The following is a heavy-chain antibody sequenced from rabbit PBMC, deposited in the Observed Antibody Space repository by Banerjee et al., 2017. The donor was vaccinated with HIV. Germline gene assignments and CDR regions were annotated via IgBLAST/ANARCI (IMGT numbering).Heavy chain of an antibody. CDR1: GFTISSSYW. CDR3: ARDGASGYNFNL. D-gene: IGHD1-1*01. V-gene: IGHV1S45*01. CDR2: IYGGSSGST. Sequence: QEQLVESGGGLVQPEGSLTLTCTASGFTISSSYWICWVRQAPGKGLEWIACIYGGSSGSTYYASWAKGRFTISKTSSTTVTLQMTSLTAADTATYFCARDGASGYNFNLWGPGTLVTVS. J-gene: IGHJ4*01.